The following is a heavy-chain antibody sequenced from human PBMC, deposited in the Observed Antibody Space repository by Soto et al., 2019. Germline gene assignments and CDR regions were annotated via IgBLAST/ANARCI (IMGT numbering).Heavy chain of an antibody. CDR2: ITGSGEST. V-gene: IGHV3-23*01. Sequence: GGSLRLSCAASGFTFDNYAMNWVRQAPGKGLEWVSGITGSGESTYYADSVKGRFTISRDNSKNTLYVQLNSLRVEDTAIYYCAKVSLGATTITDFYYYGMDVWGQGTMVTVSS. CDR3: AKVSLGATTITDFYYYGMDV. J-gene: IGHJ6*02. D-gene: IGHD1-26*01. CDR1: GFTFDNYA.